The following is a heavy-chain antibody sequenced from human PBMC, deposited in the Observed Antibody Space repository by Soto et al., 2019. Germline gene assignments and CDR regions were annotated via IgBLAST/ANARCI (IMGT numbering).Heavy chain of an antibody. CDR1: GFTFTNYW. CDR2: INDDGSDT. V-gene: IGHV3-74*01. J-gene: IGHJ4*02. Sequence: GGSLRLSCAASGFTFTNYWMHLVRQAPGKGLVWVSRINDDGSDTRYADSVKGRFTVSRDNAKNTLYLQMNSLRAEDTAVYYCARDKSGPADYWGQGTLVTVSS. D-gene: IGHD5-12*01. CDR3: ARDKSGPADY.